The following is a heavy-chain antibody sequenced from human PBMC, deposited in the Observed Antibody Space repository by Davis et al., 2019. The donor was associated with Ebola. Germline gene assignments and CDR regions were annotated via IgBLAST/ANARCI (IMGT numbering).Heavy chain of an antibody. J-gene: IGHJ4*02. V-gene: IGHV3-23*01. CDR1: GFTFSSYA. CDR2: ISGSGGST. Sequence: PGGSLRLSCAASGFTFSSYAMSWVRQAPGKGLEWVSAISGSGGSTYYADSVKGRFTISRDNSKNSLYLQMNSLRAEDTAVYYCAREGAVAGCIDYWGQGTLVTVSS. D-gene: IGHD6-19*01. CDR3: AREGAVAGCIDY.